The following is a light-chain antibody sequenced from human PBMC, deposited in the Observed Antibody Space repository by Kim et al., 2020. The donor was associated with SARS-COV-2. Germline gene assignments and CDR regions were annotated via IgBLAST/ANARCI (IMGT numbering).Light chain of an antibody. CDR1: QSISSY. CDR2: AAS. J-gene: IGKJ1*01. V-gene: IGKV1-39*01. Sequence: IQMTQSPSSLSASVGDRVTITCRASQSISSYLNWYQQKPGRAPNLLIYAASTLQSGVPSRFSGSGSETDFTLTVSSLQPEDFATYYCQQSFSTPPTFGQGTKVDIK. CDR3: QQSFSTPPT.